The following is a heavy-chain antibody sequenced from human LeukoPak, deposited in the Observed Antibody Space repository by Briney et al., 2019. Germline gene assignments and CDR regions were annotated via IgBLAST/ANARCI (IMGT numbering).Heavy chain of an antibody. CDR3: ARGLLWFGESHDPNHYYYYGMDV. D-gene: IGHD3-10*01. V-gene: IGHV4-31*03. CDR2: IYHSGST. J-gene: IGHJ6*02. CDR1: GGSISSGGYY. Sequence: PSQTLSLTCTVSGGSISSGGYYWSWIRQHPGKGLEWIGYIYHSGSTNYNPSLKSRVTISVDKSKNQFSLKLSSVTAADTAVYYCARGLLWFGESHDPNHYYYYGMDVWGQGTTVTVSS.